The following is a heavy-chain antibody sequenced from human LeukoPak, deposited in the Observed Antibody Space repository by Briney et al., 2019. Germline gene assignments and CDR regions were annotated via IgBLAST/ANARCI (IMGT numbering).Heavy chain of an antibody. D-gene: IGHD3-10*01. J-gene: IGHJ4*02. CDR3: ASEEGSGSLDY. Sequence: SETLSLTCTVSGGSISSYYWSWIRQPPGKGLEWIGYIYYSGSTNYNPSPKSRVTISVDTSKNQFSLKLSSVTAADTAVYYCASEEGSGSLDYWGQGTLVTVSS. CDR1: GGSISSYY. CDR2: IYYSGST. V-gene: IGHV4-59*01.